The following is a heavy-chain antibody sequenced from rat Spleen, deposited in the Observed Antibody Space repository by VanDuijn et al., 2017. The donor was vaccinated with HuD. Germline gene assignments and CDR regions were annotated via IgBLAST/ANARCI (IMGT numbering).Heavy chain of an antibody. D-gene: IGHD1-11*01. J-gene: IGHJ2*01. V-gene: IGHV5-20*01. Sequence: EVQLVESGGGLVQPGRSMKLSCAASGFTFSNYDMAWVRQAPTKGLEWVASISYDGSSTYYRDSVKGRFTISRDNAKSTLYLQMDSLRSEDTATYYCTTDQRRVWDYWGQGVMVTVSS. CDR2: ISYDGSST. CDR1: GFTFSNYD. CDR3: TTDQRRVWDY.